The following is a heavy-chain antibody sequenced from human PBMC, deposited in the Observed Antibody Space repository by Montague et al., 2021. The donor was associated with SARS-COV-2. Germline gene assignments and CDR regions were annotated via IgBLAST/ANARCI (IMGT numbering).Heavy chain of an antibody. D-gene: IGHD1-1*01. CDR2: TYYRSKWYN. CDR1: RDSVSSNSAT. Sequence: CAISRDSVSSNSATWNWVRQSPSRGLEWLGRTYYRSKWYNDYAVSVRGRVTINPDTSKNQFSLQLNSATPEDTAIYYCTSGREGNYNVMDVWGQGTTVTVSS. V-gene: IGHV6-1*01. CDR3: TSGREGNYNVMDV. J-gene: IGHJ6*02.